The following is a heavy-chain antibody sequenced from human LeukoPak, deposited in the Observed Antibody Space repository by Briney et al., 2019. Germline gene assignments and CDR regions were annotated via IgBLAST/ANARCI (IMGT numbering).Heavy chain of an antibody. CDR2: IYYSGYT. D-gene: IGHD3-16*01. CDR1: GGSINSGGYY. V-gene: IGHV4-61*08. CDR3: ARETSQKGAHYMDV. Sequence: SQTLSLTCAVSGGSINSGGYYWSWIRQPPGKGLKWIGNIYYSGYTTYSPSLRSRVTISVDTSKNQFSLKLSSVTAADTAVYYCARETSQKGAHYMDVWGKGTTITISS. J-gene: IGHJ6*03.